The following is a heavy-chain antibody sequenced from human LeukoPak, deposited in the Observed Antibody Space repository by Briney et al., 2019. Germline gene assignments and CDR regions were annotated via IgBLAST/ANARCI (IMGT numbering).Heavy chain of an antibody. J-gene: IGHJ4*02. Sequence: SETLSLTCTVSGGSISSSSYYWGWIRQPPGKGLEWIGSIYYSGSTYYNPPLKSRVTISVDTSKNQFSLKLSSVTAADTAVYYCARDQSDYYDSSGYPFDYWGQGTLVTVSS. CDR1: GGSISSSSYY. D-gene: IGHD3-22*01. CDR3: ARDQSDYYDSSGYPFDY. V-gene: IGHV4-39*07. CDR2: IYYSGST.